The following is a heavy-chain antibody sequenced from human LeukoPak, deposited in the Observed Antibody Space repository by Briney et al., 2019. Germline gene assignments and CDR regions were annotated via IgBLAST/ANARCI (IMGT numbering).Heavy chain of an antibody. J-gene: IGHJ3*02. CDR1: GGTFSSYS. D-gene: IGHD1-26*01. V-gene: IGHV1-69*13. Sequence: SVTVSCKASGGTFSSYSFDWVRQAPGQGLEWLGKIIPVSDTVSYAQKFQGRVTITADDSTSTVYMELSSLRSEDTAVYYCARGRDYYAFDIWGQGTMVTVSS. CDR3: ARGRDYYAFDI. CDR2: IIPVSDTV.